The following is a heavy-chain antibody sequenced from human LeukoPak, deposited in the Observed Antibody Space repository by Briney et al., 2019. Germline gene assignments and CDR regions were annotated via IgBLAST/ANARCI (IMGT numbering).Heavy chain of an antibody. Sequence: PGGSLRLSCAASGFTVSSKYMAWVRRAPGKGLEWVLFINSGGTTNYADSVKGRFTISRDYSKNTLNLQMNSLRAEDTAAYYCATIVSDSSGWYHFDHWGQGALVTVSS. D-gene: IGHD6-19*01. CDR2: INSGGTT. CDR3: ATIVSDSSGWYHFDH. J-gene: IGHJ4*01. V-gene: IGHV3-66*01. CDR1: GFTVSSKY.